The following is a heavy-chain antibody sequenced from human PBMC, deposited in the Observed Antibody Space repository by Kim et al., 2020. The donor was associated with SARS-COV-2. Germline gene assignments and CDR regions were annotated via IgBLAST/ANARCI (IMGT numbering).Heavy chain of an antibody. Sequence: DSVKGRFTISRDNSKNTLYLQMNSLRAEDTAVYYCAKASYYYDSSGYPDYWGQGTLVTVSS. V-gene: IGHV3-23*01. CDR3: AKASYYYDSSGYPDY. J-gene: IGHJ4*02. D-gene: IGHD3-22*01.